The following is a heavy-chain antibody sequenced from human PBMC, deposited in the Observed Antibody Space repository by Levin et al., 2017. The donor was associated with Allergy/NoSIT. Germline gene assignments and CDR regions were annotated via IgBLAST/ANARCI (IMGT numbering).Heavy chain of an antibody. J-gene: IGHJ4*02. D-gene: IGHD2-15*01. CDR3: VVGVYHFDS. CDR1: GFTFTNYW. V-gene: IGHV3-7*01. Sequence: PGGSLRLSCAASGFTFTNYWMSWVRQAPGKGLEWVANINQAGNEKYHLDSVKGRFSISRDNAKDSLYLQMGSLRAEDTAVYYCVVGVYHFDSWGQGTLVTVSS. CDR2: INQAGNEK.